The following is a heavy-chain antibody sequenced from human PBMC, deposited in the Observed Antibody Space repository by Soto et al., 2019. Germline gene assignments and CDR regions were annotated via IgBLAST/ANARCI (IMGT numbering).Heavy chain of an antibody. CDR1: GGSISSYY. V-gene: IGHV4-59*01. D-gene: IGHD3-22*01. CDR3: ARVPYDSSGYYYVIAFDI. Sequence: TSETLSLTCTVSGGSISSYYWSWIRQPPGKGLEWIGYIYYSGSTNYNPSLKSRVTISVDTSKNQFSLKLSSVTAADTAVYYCARVPYDSSGYYYVIAFDIWGQGTTVTVSS. CDR2: IYYSGST. J-gene: IGHJ3*02.